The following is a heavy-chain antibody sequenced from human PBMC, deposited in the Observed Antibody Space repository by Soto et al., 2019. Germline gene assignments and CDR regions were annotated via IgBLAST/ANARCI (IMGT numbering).Heavy chain of an antibody. CDR2: IWYDGSNK. J-gene: IGHJ6*02. V-gene: IGHV3-33*01. CDR3: ARDEGLGVKYYYYGMDV. Sequence: GGSLRLSCAASGFTFSSYGMHWVRQAPGKGLEWVAVIWYDGSNKYYADSVKGRFTISRDNSKNTLYLQMNSLRAEDTAVYYCARDEGLGVKYYYYGMDVWGQGTTVTVSS. CDR1: GFTFSSYG. D-gene: IGHD3-10*01.